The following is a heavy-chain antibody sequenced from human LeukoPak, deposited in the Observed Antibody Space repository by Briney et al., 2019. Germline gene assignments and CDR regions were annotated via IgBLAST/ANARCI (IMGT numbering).Heavy chain of an antibody. CDR2: IKQDGSEE. J-gene: IGHJ4*02. V-gene: IGHV3-7*01. Sequence: GGPLRLSCAASGFTFSSYWMPWLRQAPRKGLHWVANIKQDGSEEYYVDSVKGRFTISRDNAKNSLYLQMNSLRPEDTAVYYCARDGLGSAFDYWGQGTLVTVSS. CDR3: ARDGLGSAFDY. CDR1: GFTFSSYW. D-gene: IGHD3/OR15-3a*01.